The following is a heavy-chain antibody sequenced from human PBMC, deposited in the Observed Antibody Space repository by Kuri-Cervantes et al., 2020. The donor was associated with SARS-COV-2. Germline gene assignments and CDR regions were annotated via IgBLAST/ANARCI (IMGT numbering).Heavy chain of an antibody. CDR2: IGTSGTTK. Sequence: GESLKISCAASGFIFSDYYMTWIRQAPGKGLEWVSNIGTSGTTKYYADSVKGRFTISRDNAKNSLYLQMNSLRAEDTAVYYCASPSLVVGANQWAAFDIWGQGTMVTVSS. D-gene: IGHD1-26*01. CDR1: GFIFSDYY. V-gene: IGHV3-11*04. J-gene: IGHJ3*02. CDR3: ASPSLVVGANQWAAFDI.